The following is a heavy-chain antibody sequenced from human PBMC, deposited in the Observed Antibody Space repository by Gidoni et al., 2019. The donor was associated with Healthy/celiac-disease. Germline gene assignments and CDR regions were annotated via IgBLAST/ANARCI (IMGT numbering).Heavy chain of an antibody. D-gene: IGHD5-18*01. V-gene: IGHV1-2*02. CDR3: AREYYVDTAMVNGNWFDP. J-gene: IGHJ5*02. CDR2: INPNSGGT. CDR1: GYTFTGYY. Sequence: QVQLVQSGAEVKKPGASVKVSCKASGYTFTGYYMHWVRRAPGQGLEWMGWINPNSGGTNYAQKFQGMVTMTRDTSISTAYMELSRLRSDDTAVYYCAREYYVDTAMVNGNWFDPWGQGTLVTVSS.